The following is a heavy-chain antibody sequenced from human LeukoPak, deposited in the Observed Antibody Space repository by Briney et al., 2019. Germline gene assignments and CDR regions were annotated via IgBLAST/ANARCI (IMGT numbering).Heavy chain of an antibody. CDR2: IFTSGSP. V-gene: IGHV4-4*07. D-gene: IGHD2-21*01. CDR1: GGSLSSYY. CDR3: ARVFDKDV. Sequence: SETLSLTCTVSGGSLSSYYWSWTRQPAWKGLESIGRIFTSGSPHYNPSLKSRVTLSVDTSKNQFSLRLSSVTAADTAVYYCARVFDKDVWGKGTTVTVSS. J-gene: IGHJ6*03.